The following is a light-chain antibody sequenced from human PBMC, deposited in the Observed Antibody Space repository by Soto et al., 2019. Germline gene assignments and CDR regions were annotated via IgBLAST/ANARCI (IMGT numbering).Light chain of an antibody. CDR2: DAS. J-gene: IGKJ3*01. CDR3: QQGGT. Sequence: EIVLTQSPATLSLSPGERATLSCRASQSVSSYLAWYQQKPGQAPRLLIYDASNRATGIPARFSGSGSGTDFTLTISSLEPEDFAVYYCQQGGTFGPGTKVDFK. CDR1: QSVSSY. V-gene: IGKV3-11*01.